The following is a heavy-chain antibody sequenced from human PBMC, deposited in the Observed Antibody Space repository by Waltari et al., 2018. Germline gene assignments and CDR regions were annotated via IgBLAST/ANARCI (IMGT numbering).Heavy chain of an antibody. CDR1: GGSISRYY. V-gene: IGHV4-4*07. CDR3: ARQWGYYGSGSDYYYYGMDV. D-gene: IGHD3-10*01. J-gene: IGHJ6*02. Sequence: QVQLQESGPGLVKPSETLSLTCTVSGGSISRYYWSWIRQPAGKGLEWIGRIYTSGSTNYNPSLKSRVTMSVDTSKNQFSLKLSSVTAADTAVYYCARQWGYYGSGSDYYYYGMDVWGQGTTVTVSS. CDR2: IYTSGST.